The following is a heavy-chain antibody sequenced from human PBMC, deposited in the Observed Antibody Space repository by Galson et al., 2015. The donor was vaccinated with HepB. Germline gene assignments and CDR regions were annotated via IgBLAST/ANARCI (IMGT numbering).Heavy chain of an antibody. Sequence: SLRLSCAASGFIFGSYAMRWVRQAPGKGLEWVSSISGTGSRTEYSDSVKGRFTNSRDTSRKTLYLQMNSLRAEDTAVNYCTKNSLGYSSSGFDYWAREPWSPSPQ. CDR3: TKNSLGYSSSGFDY. CDR2: ISGTGSRT. V-gene: IGHV3-23*01. D-gene: IGHD6-13*01. CDR1: GFIFGSYA. J-gene: IGHJ4*02.